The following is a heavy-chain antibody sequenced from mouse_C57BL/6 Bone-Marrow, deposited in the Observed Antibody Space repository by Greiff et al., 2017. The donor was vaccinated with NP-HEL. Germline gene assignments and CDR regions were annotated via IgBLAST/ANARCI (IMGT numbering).Heavy chain of an antibody. CDR1: GYTFTDYE. D-gene: IGHD6-1*01. V-gene: IGHV1-15*01. CDR2: IDPETGGT. J-gene: IGHJ2*01. Sequence: QVQLQQPGAELVRPGASVTLSCKASGYTFTDYEMHWVKQTPVHGLEWIGAIDPETGGTAYNQKFKGKAILTADKSSSTAYMELRSLTSEDSAVYYCTREWKSALKDFDYWGQGTTLTVSS. CDR3: TREWKSALKDFDY.